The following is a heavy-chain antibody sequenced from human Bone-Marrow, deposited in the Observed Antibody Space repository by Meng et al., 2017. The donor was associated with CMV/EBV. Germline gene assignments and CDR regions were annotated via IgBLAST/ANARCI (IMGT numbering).Heavy chain of an antibody. Sequence: SCKASGYTFTSYGISWVRQAPGKGLEWVGRIKSKTDGGTTDYAAPVKGRFTISRDDSKNTLYLQMNSLKTEDTAVYYCTTRIMITFGGVIGRNYFDYWGQGTLVTVSS. V-gene: IGHV3-15*01. CDR1: GYTFTSYG. J-gene: IGHJ4*02. D-gene: IGHD3-16*02. CDR2: IKSKTDGGTT. CDR3: TTRIMITFGGVIGRNYFDY.